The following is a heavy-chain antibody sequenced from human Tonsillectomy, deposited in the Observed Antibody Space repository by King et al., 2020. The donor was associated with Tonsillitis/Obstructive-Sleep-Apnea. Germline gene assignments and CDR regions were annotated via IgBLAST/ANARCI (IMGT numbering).Heavy chain of an antibody. CDR2: IYYSGST. Sequence: VQLQESGPGLVKPSETLSLTCTVSGGFISSYYWSWIRQPPGKGLEWIGNIYYSGSTNYNPSLQSRVTISVDTSKNQFSLKLSSVTAADTAVYFCARRNEFGDYGLGAQYGLDVWGQGTTVTVSS. CDR1: GGFISSYY. V-gene: IGHV4-59*08. CDR3: ARRNEFGDYGLGAQYGLDV. J-gene: IGHJ6*02. D-gene: IGHD4-17*01.